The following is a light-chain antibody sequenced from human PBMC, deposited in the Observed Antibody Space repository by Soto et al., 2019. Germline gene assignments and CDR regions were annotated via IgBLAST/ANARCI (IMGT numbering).Light chain of an antibody. Sequence: EIVLTQSPATLSLSPGERATLSCRASQSVSSYLAWYQQKPGQAPRLLIYDASNRATGIPARFSGSGSGTDFTLHISSLEPEDFAVYYCQQRSNWPPAFGGGTKVEIK. CDR3: QQRSNWPPA. J-gene: IGKJ4*01. V-gene: IGKV3-11*01. CDR2: DAS. CDR1: QSVSSY.